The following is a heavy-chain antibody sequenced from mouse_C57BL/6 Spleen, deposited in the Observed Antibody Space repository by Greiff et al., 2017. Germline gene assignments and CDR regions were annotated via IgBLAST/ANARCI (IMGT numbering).Heavy chain of an antibody. V-gene: IGHV1-78*01. D-gene: IGHD2-4*01. J-gene: IGHJ3*01. CDR1: GYTFTDHT. CDR2: IYPRDGST. Sequence: QVQLKESDAELVKPGASVKISCKVSGYTFTDHTIHWMKQRPEQGLEWIGYIYPRDGSTKYNEKFKGKATLTADKSSSTAYMQLNSRTSEDSAVYCCARDYYDYDEGFAYWGQGTLVTVSA. CDR3: ARDYYDYDEGFAY.